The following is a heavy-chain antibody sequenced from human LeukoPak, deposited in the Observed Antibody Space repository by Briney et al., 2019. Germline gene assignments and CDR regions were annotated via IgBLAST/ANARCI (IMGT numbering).Heavy chain of an antibody. V-gene: IGHV5-51*01. D-gene: IGHD4-17*01. J-gene: IGHJ4*02. Sequence: GIIYPGDSDTRYSPSFQGQVTISADKSISTAYLQWSSLKASDTAMYYCARSHDYGDTGFDYWGQGTLVTVSS. CDR3: ARSHDYGDTGFDY. CDR2: IYPGDSDT.